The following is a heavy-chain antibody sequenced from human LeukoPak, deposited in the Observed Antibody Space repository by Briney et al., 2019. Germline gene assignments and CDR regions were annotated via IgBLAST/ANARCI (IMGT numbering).Heavy chain of an antibody. CDR3: ARRIYKGIYYFDY. J-gene: IGHJ4*02. CDR2: IYYSGNT. V-gene: IGHV4-59*01. D-gene: IGHD2-15*01. Sequence: SETLSLTCTVSGGSISPYYWSWIRQPPGKGLEWIGYIYYSGNTNYNPSLKSRVTISVDTPRNQFSLRLNSVTAADTAVYYCARRIYKGIYYFDYWGQGTLVTVSS. CDR1: GGSISPYY.